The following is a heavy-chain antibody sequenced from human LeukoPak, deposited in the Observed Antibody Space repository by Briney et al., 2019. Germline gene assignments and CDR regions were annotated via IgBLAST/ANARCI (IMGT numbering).Heavy chain of an antibody. J-gene: IGHJ4*02. CDR2: ISAYNGNT. D-gene: IGHD2-2*01. Sequence: ASVKVSCTASGYTFTSYGISWVRQAPGQGLEWMGWISAYNGNTNYAQKLQGRVTMTTDTSTSTAYMELRSLRSDDTAVYYCARGGDIVVVPAAEAQNYFDYWGQGTLVTVSS. CDR3: ARGGDIVVVPAAEAQNYFDY. CDR1: GYTFTSYG. V-gene: IGHV1-18*01.